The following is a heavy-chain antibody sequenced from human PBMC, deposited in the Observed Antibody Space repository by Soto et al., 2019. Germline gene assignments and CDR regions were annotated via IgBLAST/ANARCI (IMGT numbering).Heavy chain of an antibody. D-gene: IGHD5-18*01. CDR1: GFTFSSYS. V-gene: IGHV3-21*01. J-gene: IGHJ4*02. Sequence: PGGSLRLSCAASGFTFSSYSMNWVRQAPGKGLEWVSSISSSSSYIYYADSVKGRFTISRDNAKNSLYLQMNSLRAEDTAVYYCARDHRDTAMVKYWGQGTLVTVSS. CDR2: ISSSSSYI. CDR3: ARDHRDTAMVKY.